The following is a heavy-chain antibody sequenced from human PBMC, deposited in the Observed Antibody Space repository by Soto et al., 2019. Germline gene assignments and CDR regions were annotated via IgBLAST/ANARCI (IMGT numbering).Heavy chain of an antibody. J-gene: IGHJ4*02. CDR1: GGSINSYW. D-gene: IGHD3-10*01. CDR3: ARDIGSFAYGEGY. Sequence: LSLTCSVSGGSINSYWWSWIRQPAGKGLEWIGRVYSSGTTDYNPSLNSRATMSVETSKNQFSLKLSSVTAADTAVYYCARDIGSFAYGEGYWGQGIQVTVSS. V-gene: IGHV4-4*07. CDR2: VYSSGTT.